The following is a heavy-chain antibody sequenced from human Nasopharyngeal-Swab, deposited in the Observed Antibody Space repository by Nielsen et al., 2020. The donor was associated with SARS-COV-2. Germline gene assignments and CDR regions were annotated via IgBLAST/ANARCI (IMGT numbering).Heavy chain of an antibody. D-gene: IGHD3-22*01. J-gene: IGHJ6*02. CDR2: INPSGGST. Sequence: ASVKVSCKASGYTFTSYYMHWVRQAPGQGLEWMGIINPSGGSTSYAQKFQGRVTMTRDTSTSTVYMELSSLRSEDTAVYYCAREEIYDSSGYYSYYYYYGMDVWGQGTTVTVFS. CDR3: AREEIYDSSGYYSYYYYYGMDV. V-gene: IGHV1-46*01. CDR1: GYTFTSYY.